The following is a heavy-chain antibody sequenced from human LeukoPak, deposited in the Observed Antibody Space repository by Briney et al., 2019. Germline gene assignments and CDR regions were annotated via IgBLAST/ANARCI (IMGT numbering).Heavy chain of an antibody. Sequence: SGPTLVKPTQTLTLTCTFSGFSLRTRGVGVGWIRQPPGKALEWLALIYWDDDRRYSPSLRSRLTTTKDTSKNQVVLTMTNMDPVDTATYYCAHRVSYCSGGSCYWSFDLWGRGTLVTVSS. CDR3: AHRVSYCSGGSCYWSFDL. J-gene: IGHJ2*01. V-gene: IGHV2-5*02. D-gene: IGHD2-15*01. CDR2: IYWDDDR. CDR1: GFSLRTRGVG.